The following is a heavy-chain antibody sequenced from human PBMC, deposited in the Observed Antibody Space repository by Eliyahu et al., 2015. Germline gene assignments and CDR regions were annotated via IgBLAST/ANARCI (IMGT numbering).Heavy chain of an antibody. Sequence: QVQLQESGPGLVKPSETLSLTCTVXGGSXSSGSYYWSWIRQPPGKGLEWIGYIYYSGSTNYNPSLKSRVTISVDTSKNQFSLKLSSVTAADTAVYYCARDWGAVAGIGYFQHWGQGTLVTVSS. CDR1: GGSXSSGSYY. V-gene: IGHV4-61*01. J-gene: IGHJ1*01. D-gene: IGHD6-19*01. CDR3: ARDWGAVAGIGYFQH. CDR2: IYYSGST.